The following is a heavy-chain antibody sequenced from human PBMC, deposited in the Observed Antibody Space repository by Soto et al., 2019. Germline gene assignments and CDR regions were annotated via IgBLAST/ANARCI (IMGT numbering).Heavy chain of an antibody. CDR3: AKPPYSSSSYYYSGIDV. CDR1: GFNFSSYA. CDR2: ISGSGGTT. Sequence: EVQLLESGGGLVQPGGSLRLSCAASGFNFSSYAMTWVRQSPGKGLEWVSAISGSGGTTYHADSVKGRFTISRDNSKNTLYLQINSLRAEHAAVYYCAKPPYSSSSYYYSGIDVWGQGTTVTVSS. D-gene: IGHD6-6*01. J-gene: IGHJ6*02. V-gene: IGHV3-23*01.